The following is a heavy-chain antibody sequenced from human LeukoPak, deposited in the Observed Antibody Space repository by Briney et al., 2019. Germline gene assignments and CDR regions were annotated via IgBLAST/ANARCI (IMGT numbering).Heavy chain of an antibody. D-gene: IGHD5-18*01. CDR3: ARVRNTAMVPKAFDI. Sequence: SETLSLTCTVSGGSISSGDYYWSWIRQPPGKGLEWIGYIYYSGSTYYNPSLKSRVTISVDTSKNQFSLKLSSVTAADTAVYYCARVRNTAMVPKAFDIWGQGTMGTVSS. CDR1: GGSISSGDYY. V-gene: IGHV4-30-4*08. CDR2: IYYSGST. J-gene: IGHJ3*02.